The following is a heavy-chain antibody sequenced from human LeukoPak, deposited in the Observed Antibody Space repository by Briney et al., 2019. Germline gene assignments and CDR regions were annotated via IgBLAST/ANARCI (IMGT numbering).Heavy chain of an antibody. D-gene: IGHD3-22*01. J-gene: IGHJ4*02. CDR3: ARDHYYDSSGYYDY. CDR1: GFTFSRYG. V-gene: IGHV3-30*02. Sequence: PGGSLRLSCAASGFTFSRYGMHWVRQAPGKGLEWVSFTRFDGKNKYYADSVKGRFTISKDSSKNTLDLQMNSLRTEDTAVYYCARDHYYDSSGYYDYWGQGTLVTVSS. CDR2: TRFDGKNK.